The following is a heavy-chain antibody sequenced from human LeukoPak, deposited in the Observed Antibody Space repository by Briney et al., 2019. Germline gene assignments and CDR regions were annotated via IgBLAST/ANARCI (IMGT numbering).Heavy chain of an antibody. CDR3: ARKVDWGHYFDY. D-gene: IGHD3-9*01. V-gene: IGHV1-46*01. CDR1: GYTFTSYF. CDR2: INPTDGIT. J-gene: IGHJ4*02. Sequence: GASVKVSCKASGYTFTSYFIHWVRQAPGQGLEWMGFINPTDGITTYAQTSQGRITMTRDTSTGTVYMELSSLGSDDTAVYYCARKVDWGHYFDYWGQGTLVTVSS.